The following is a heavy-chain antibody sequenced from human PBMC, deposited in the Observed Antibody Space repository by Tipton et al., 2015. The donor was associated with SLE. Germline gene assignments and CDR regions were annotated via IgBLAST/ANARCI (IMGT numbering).Heavy chain of an antibody. Sequence: SLRLSCAASGFTFSDYYMSWIRQAPGKGLEWVSYISSSSSYTNYADSVKGRFTISRDNAKNTLYLQMNSLRAEDTAVYYCARGISSGWYFGDWFDPWGQGTLVTVSS. CDR2: ISSSSSYT. D-gene: IGHD6-19*01. CDR3: ARGISSGWYFGDWFDP. J-gene: IGHJ5*02. V-gene: IGHV3-11*06. CDR1: GFTFSDYY.